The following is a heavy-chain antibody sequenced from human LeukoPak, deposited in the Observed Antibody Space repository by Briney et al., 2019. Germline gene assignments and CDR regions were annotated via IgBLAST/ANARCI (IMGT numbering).Heavy chain of an antibody. CDR3: ARATIRHSSSWYPEGFDY. Sequence: HPGGSLRLSCSASGFTFSNYAMSWVRQPPGKGLEWVSSISGSDGSIYYADSVKGRFTISRDNAKNSLYLQMNSLRAEDTAVYYCARATIRHSSSWYPEGFDYWGQGTLVTVSS. CDR1: GFTFSNYA. CDR2: ISGSDGSI. J-gene: IGHJ4*02. D-gene: IGHD6-13*01. V-gene: IGHV3-23*01.